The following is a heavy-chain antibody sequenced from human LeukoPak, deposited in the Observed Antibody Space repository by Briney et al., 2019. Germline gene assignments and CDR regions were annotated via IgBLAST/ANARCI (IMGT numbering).Heavy chain of an antibody. CDR1: GFTFSNYY. CDR2: IFRGDGT. Sequence: GGSLRLFCVASGFTFSNYYMSWIRQAPGKGLEWVAVIFRGDGTYHADSVKGRFTISRDASKNTVYLHMNSLTAEDTAIYYCVKGVPVSTIYDWGQGVLVTVSS. J-gene: IGHJ4*02. CDR3: VKGVPVSTIYD. D-gene: IGHD1-1*01. V-gene: IGHV3-66*01.